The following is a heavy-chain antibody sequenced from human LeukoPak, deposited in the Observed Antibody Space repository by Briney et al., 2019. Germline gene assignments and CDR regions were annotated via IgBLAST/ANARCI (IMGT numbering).Heavy chain of an antibody. V-gene: IGHV1-2*02. CDR2: INPHSGGR. CDR3: ARGDRYCISTNCSPDY. J-gene: IGHJ4*02. Sequence: ASVKVSCKASGYTFTAYFMHWVRQAPGQGLEWMGWINPHSGGRSYAQKFQGRVTMTRDTSISTAYMELSRLRSDDTAVYYCARGDRYCISTNCSPDYWGQGTLVTVSS. CDR1: GYTFTAYF. D-gene: IGHD2-2*01.